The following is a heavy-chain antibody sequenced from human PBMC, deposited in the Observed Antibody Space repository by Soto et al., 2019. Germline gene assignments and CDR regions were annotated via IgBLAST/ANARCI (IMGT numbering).Heavy chain of an antibody. CDR3: ASSLTVGVSNYPKNYYYYYGMDV. J-gene: IGHJ6*02. Sequence: SVKVSCKASGGTFSSYAISWVRQAPGQGLEWMGGIIAIFGTANYAQKFHGRVTITADASTSTAYMELSSLRSEDTAVSYFASSLTVGVSNYPKNYYYYYGMDVWGQGTTVTVSS. CDR1: GGTFSSYA. V-gene: IGHV1-69*13. D-gene: IGHD4-4*01. CDR2: IIAIFGTA.